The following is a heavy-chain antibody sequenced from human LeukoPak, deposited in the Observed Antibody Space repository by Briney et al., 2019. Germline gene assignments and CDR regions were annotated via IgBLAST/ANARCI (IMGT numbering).Heavy chain of an antibody. J-gene: IGHJ6*02. D-gene: IGHD6-6*01. CDR1: GYTFTSYG. CDR3: ARELNGSSARYYYYYYGMDV. Sequence: GASVKVSCKASGYTFTSYGISWVRQAPGQGLEWMGWISAYNGNTNYAQKLQGRVTMTTDTSTSTAYMELSSLRSEDTAVYYCARELNGSSARYYYYYYGMDVWGQGTTVTVSS. V-gene: IGHV1-18*01. CDR2: ISAYNGNT.